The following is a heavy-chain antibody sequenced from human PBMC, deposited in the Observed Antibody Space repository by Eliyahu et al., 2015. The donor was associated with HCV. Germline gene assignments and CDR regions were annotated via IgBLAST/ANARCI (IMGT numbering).Heavy chain of an antibody. CDR1: GGXXTTYY. J-gene: IGHJ5*02. CDR2: IXYRGST. D-gene: IGHD6-19*01. CDR3: ASGGGGIAVAGTGGWFDP. Sequence: QVQLQESGPGLVKPSETLSLTCTVSGGXXTTYYWSWIRKPPGKGLEWIGYIXYRGSTNYNPSLKSRITIXLDTSKNQFSLKLTSVTAADTAVYFCASGGGGIAVAGTGGWFDPWGQGTLVTVSS. V-gene: IGHV4-59*01.